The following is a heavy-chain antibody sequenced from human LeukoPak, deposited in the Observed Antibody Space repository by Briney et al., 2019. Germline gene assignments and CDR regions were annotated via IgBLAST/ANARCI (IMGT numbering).Heavy chain of an antibody. CDR3: AKVGLPYYYDSSGYSDWFDP. CDR1: GFTFSSYA. V-gene: IGHV3-23*01. Sequence: GGSLRLSCAASGFTFSSYAMSWVRQAPGKGLEWVSAISGSGGSTYYADSVKGRFTISRDNSKNTLYLQMNSLRAEDTAVYYCAKVGLPYYYDSSGYSDWFDPWGQGTLVTVSS. J-gene: IGHJ5*02. CDR2: ISGSGGST. D-gene: IGHD3-22*01.